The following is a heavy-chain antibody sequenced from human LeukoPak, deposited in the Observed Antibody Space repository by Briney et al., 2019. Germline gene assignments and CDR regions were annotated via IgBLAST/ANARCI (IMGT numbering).Heavy chain of an antibody. Sequence: ASVKVSCKASGYTFTSNGISWVRQAPGQGLEWMGWISAYNGNSNYAQKLQGRVTMTTDTSTSPAYLKPSSLRADAPAVYYCASTYCSITSCYNYYMDVWGKGTTVTVSS. D-gene: IGHD2-2*02. V-gene: IGHV1-18*01. J-gene: IGHJ6*03. CDR1: GYTFTSNG. CDR2: ISAYNGNS. CDR3: ASTYCSITSCYNYYMDV.